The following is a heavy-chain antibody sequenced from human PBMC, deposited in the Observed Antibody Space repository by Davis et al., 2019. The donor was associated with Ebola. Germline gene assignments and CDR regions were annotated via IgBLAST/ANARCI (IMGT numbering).Heavy chain of an antibody. CDR3: AKAFGYYYDSSGYYSYYYYGMDV. Sequence: PGGSLRLSCAASGFTFSSYAMSWVRQAPGKGLEWVSAISGSGGSTYYADSVKGRFTISRDNSKNTLYLQMNSLRAEDTAVYYCAKAFGYYYDSSGYYSYYYYGMDVWGKGTTVTVSS. CDR2: ISGSGGST. V-gene: IGHV3-23*01. CDR1: GFTFSSYA. D-gene: IGHD3-22*01. J-gene: IGHJ6*04.